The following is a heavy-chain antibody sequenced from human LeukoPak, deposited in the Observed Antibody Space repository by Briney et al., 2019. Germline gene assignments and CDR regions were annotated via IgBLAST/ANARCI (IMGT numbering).Heavy chain of an antibody. V-gene: IGHV3-30*02. CDR1: GFTFSDYS. CDR2: IRYDGNNK. Sequence: GGSLRLSCAASGFTFSDYSMHWVRQAPGKGLNWVAFIRYDGNNKYYADSVKGRFTISRDNSKNTLYLQMNSLRAEDTAVYYCARGGCDILTGYYSYYFDYWGQGTLVTVSS. J-gene: IGHJ4*02. D-gene: IGHD3-9*01. CDR3: ARGGCDILTGYYSYYFDY.